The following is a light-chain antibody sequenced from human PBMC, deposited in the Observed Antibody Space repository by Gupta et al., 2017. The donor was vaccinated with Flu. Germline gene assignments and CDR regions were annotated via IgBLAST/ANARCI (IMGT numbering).Light chain of an antibody. J-gene: IGLJ2*01. CDR2: DVN. V-gene: IGLV2-11*01. CDR1: SSDVGGYNY. Sequence: QSALPQPRSVSGPPGQSVAISCTGTSSDVGGYNYVAWYQQHPGKAPRLMIYDVNRRPSGVPDRFPGSKSGNTASLTISGLQAEDEADYYCCSYAGRYILVGGGTKVTVL. CDR3: CSYAGRYIL.